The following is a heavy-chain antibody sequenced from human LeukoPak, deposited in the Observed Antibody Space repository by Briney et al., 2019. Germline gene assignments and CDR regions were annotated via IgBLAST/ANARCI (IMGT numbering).Heavy chain of an antibody. J-gene: IGHJ4*02. CDR2: INHSGST. CDR1: AESFSGYY. Sequence: PSETLSLTCAAYAESFSGYYWSWISQPPGKGMEWIGEINHSGSTNYNPSLKSRVTISVDTSKNQFSLKVSSVTAADTAEYYCARTGYCSSTSCYFRGTYYFDYWGQGTLVTVSS. V-gene: IGHV4-34*01. CDR3: ARTGYCSSTSCYFRGTYYFDY. D-gene: IGHD2-2*01.